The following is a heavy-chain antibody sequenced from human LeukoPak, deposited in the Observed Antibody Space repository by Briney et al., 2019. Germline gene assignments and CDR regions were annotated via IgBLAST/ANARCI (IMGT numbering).Heavy chain of an antibody. D-gene: IGHD3-16*01. CDR3: ATRRGGYFYYMDV. V-gene: IGHV3-11*04. J-gene: IGHJ6*03. CDR1: GFSFSDFY. CDR2: ISSSGGTI. Sequence: GGSLRLSCAASGFSFSDFYMTWIRHAPGKGLEWAAYISSSGGTIHYADSVKGRFTISRDDAKKSVYLQLNSLRIEDTGVYYCATRRGGYFYYMDVWGNGTTVTVSS.